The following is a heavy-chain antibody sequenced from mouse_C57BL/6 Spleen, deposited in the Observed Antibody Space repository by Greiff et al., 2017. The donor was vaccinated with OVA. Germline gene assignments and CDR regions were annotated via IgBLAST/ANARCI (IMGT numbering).Heavy chain of an antibody. D-gene: IGHD1-1*01. CDR3: ARSRDITTVVATGVDY. CDR1: GYTFTSYW. V-gene: IGHV1-52*01. J-gene: IGHJ2*01. Sequence: QVQLQQPGAELVRPGSSVKLSCKASGYTFTSYWMHWVKQRPIQGLEWIGNIDPSDSETHYNQKFKDKATLTVDKSSSTAYMQLSSLTSEDSAVYYGARSRDITTVVATGVDYWGQGTTLTVSS. CDR2: IDPSDSET.